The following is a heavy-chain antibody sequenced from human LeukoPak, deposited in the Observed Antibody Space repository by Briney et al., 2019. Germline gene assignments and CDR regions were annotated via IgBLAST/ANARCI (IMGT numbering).Heavy chain of an antibody. CDR2: IYASGIT. V-gene: IGHV4-4*07. CDR3: ARRCGSATWEAFDI. D-gene: IGHD1-26*01. Sequence: LETLSHTRRDPGGSISNYYWSSIRRPAGKGLEWIGRIYASGITDYKPSLKSRVTISLDTSKHQFSLKLTSVTAADTAVYFCARRCGSATWEAFDICGHGTMVTVSS. CDR1: GGSISNYY. J-gene: IGHJ3*02.